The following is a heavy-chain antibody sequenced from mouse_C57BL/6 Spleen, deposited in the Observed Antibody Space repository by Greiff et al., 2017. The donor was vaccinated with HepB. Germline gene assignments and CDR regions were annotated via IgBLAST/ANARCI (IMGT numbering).Heavy chain of an antibody. Sequence: VQLKESGPGMVKPSQSLSLTCTVTGYSITSGYDWHWIRHFPGNKLEWMGYISYSGSTNYNPSLKSRISITHDTSKNHFFLKLNSVTTEDTATYYCARGWITTVFDYWGQGTTLTVSS. CDR1: GYSITSGYD. V-gene: IGHV3-1*01. CDR3: ARGWITTVFDY. D-gene: IGHD1-1*01. CDR2: ISYSGST. J-gene: IGHJ2*01.